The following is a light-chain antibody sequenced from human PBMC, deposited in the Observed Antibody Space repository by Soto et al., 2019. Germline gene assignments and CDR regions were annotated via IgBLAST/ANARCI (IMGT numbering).Light chain of an antibody. V-gene: IGKV3-11*01. CDR3: QQYNHWPPVFT. CDR1: QSVSLS. CDR2: DAS. J-gene: IGKJ3*01. Sequence: EIVLTQSPATLSLSPGGRATLSCRASQSVSLSLAWYQQRPGQAPRLLIYDASKRASGIPARFSGSGSGTDFTLTISSLEPEDFAVYYCQQYNHWPPVFTFGPGTKVDIK.